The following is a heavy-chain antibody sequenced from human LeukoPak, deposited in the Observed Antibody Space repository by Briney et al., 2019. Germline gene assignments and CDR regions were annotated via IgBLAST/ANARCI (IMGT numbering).Heavy chain of an antibody. CDR3: ASVASSGYYYEIDY. CDR1: GGSISSGTYY. Sequence: SETLSLTCTVSGGSISSGTYYWGWIRQPPGKGLEWIGSIYYGGSTYYNPSLKSRVTISVDTSKNQFSLRLSSVTAADTAVYYCASVASSGYYYEIDYWGQGTLVTVSS. D-gene: IGHD3-22*01. V-gene: IGHV4-39*01. J-gene: IGHJ4*02. CDR2: IYYGGST.